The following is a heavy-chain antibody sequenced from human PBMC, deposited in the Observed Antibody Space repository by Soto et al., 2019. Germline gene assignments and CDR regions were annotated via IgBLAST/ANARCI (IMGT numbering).Heavy chain of an antibody. CDR1: GGSFSGYY. CDR3: ARTSRFDS. V-gene: IGHV4-34*01. J-gene: IGHJ4*02. CDR2: SNHSGST. D-gene: IGHD6-6*01. Sequence: QVQLQQWGAGLLKPSETLSLTCAVYGGSFSGYYWSWVRQPPGKGLEWIGESNHSGSTNYNPSLKSRVTIGVDTSKNQFSLKLSSVTAADTAVYYCARTSRFDSWGQGTLVTVSS.